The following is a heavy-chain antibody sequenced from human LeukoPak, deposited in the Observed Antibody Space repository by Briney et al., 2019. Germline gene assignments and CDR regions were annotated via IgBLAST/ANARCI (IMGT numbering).Heavy chain of an antibody. CDR2: IYTRGST. Sequence: PSETLSLTCTVSGGSISSYHWSWIRQPAGKGLEWIGRIYTRGSTNYNPSLKSRVTMSVDTSENQFSLRLSSVTAADTAVYYCARVYSSGWYDYWGQGTLVTVSS. J-gene: IGHJ4*02. CDR1: GGSISSYH. CDR3: ARVYSSGWYDY. D-gene: IGHD6-19*01. V-gene: IGHV4-4*07.